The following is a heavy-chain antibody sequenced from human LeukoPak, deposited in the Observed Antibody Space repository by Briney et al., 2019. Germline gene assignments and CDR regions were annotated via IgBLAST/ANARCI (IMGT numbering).Heavy chain of an antibody. CDR1: GGTFSSYA. CDR2: IIPILGIA. Sequence: VASVKVSCKASGGTFSSYAISWVRQAPGQGLEWMGRIIPILGIANYAQKFQGRVTITADKSTSTAYMELSSLRSEDTAVYYCARDGLPADYYYYYGMDVWGQGTTVTVSS. V-gene: IGHV1-69*04. J-gene: IGHJ6*02. CDR3: ARDGLPADYYYYYGMDV. D-gene: IGHD3/OR15-3a*01.